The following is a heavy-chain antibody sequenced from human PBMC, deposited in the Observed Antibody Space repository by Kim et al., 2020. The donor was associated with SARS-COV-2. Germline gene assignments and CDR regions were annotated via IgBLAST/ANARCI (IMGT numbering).Heavy chain of an antibody. D-gene: IGHD1-26*01. CDR1: GFTFGDYA. CDR3: AKDIWEYSGSYGHYFDY. J-gene: IGHJ4*02. Sequence: GGSLRLSCAASGFTFGDYAMHWVRQAPGKGLEWVSGISWNSGSIGYADSVKGRFTISRDNAKNSLYLQMNSLRAEDTALYYCAKDIWEYSGSYGHYFDYWGQGTLVTVSS. CDR2: ISWNSGSI. V-gene: IGHV3-9*01.